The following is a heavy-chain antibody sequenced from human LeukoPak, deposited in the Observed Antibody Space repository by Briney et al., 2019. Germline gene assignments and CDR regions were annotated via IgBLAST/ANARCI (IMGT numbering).Heavy chain of an antibody. J-gene: IGHJ4*02. CDR1: GFTFSSYA. CDR2: ISGDGGST. D-gene: IGHD3-22*01. V-gene: IGHV3-43*02. Sequence: GGSLRLSCAASGFTFSSYAMSWVRQAPGKGLEWVSAISGDGGSTYYADSVNGRFTISRDNSKNSLYLQMNSLRTEDTALYYCAKDWGAYYDSSGFYSGDFDYWGQGTLVTVSS. CDR3: AKDWGAYYDSSGFYSGDFDY.